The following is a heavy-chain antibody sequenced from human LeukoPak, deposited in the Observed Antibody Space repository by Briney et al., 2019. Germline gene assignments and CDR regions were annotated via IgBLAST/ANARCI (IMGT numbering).Heavy chain of an antibody. D-gene: IGHD5-24*01. CDR1: GSTFSSYA. J-gene: IGHJ4*02. Sequence: GGSLRLSCAASGSTFSSYAMHWVRQAPGKGLEYVSAISSNGGSTYYANSVKGRFTISRDNSKNTLYLQMGSLRAEDMAVYYCARANGYNLYIDYWGQGTLVTVSS. CDR3: ARANGYNLYIDY. V-gene: IGHV3-64*01. CDR2: ISSNGGST.